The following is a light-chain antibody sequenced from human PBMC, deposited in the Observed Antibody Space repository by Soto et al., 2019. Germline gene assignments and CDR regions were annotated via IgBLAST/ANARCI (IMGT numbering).Light chain of an antibody. V-gene: IGKV3-20*01. Sequence: EIVLTQSPGTLSLSPGERATLSCRASQSVSVSYLAWYQQKLGQAPRLLIYEASSRATGIPDSFSGSGSGTGFTLTIRRLEPDDFAVYYCQQNGGSTPWTFGQGTKVEIK. CDR2: EAS. CDR3: QQNGGSTPWT. CDR1: QSVSVSY. J-gene: IGKJ1*01.